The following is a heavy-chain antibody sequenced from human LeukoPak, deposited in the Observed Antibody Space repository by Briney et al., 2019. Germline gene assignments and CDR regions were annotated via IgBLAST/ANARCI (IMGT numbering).Heavy chain of an antibody. CDR2: FHTAGDT. V-gene: IGHV3-13*01. Sequence: GGSLRLSCAASGFTFSNYDMHWVRQVTGKGLEWVSAFHTAGDTHYSGSVKGRFATSRENAKNSFYLQMDNLRAGDTALYYCARGSCSSSSCYERLNGLDVWGQGTPVTVSS. CDR1: GFTFSNYD. D-gene: IGHD2-2*01. J-gene: IGHJ6*02. CDR3: ARGSCSSSSCYERLNGLDV.